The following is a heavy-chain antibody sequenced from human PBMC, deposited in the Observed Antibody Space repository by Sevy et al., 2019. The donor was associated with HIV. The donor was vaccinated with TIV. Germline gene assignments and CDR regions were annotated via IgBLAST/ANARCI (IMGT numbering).Heavy chain of an antibody. D-gene: IGHD3-22*01. CDR3: ARSGGYYDSSGYYSPPYGMDV. CDR2: IIPILGIA. Sequence: ASVKVSCKASGGTFSSYAISWVRQAPGQGLEWMGRIIPILGIANYAQKFQGRVMITEDKSTSTAYMELSSLRSEDTAVYYCARSGGYYDSSGYYSPPYGMDVWGQGTTVTVSS. V-gene: IGHV1-69*04. J-gene: IGHJ6*02. CDR1: GGTFSSYA.